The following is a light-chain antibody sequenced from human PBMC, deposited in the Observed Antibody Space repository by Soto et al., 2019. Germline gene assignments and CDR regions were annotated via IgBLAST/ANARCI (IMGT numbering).Light chain of an antibody. CDR1: QSVSGN. J-gene: IGKJ5*01. Sequence: EIVMTQSPATLSVSPGERATLSCRASQSVSGNLACYQQKPGQAPRLLIYGASTRSTGIPASFSGSGSGTELTRTISSLQSEDFVVYYCQQYNNWPPITFGQGTRLEIK. CDR3: QQYNNWPPIT. CDR2: GAS. V-gene: IGKV3-15*01.